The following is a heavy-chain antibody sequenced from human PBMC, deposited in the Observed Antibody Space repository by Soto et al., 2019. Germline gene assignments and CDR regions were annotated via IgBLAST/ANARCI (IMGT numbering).Heavy chain of an antibody. CDR2: ISGSGGST. J-gene: IGHJ4*02. V-gene: IGHV3-23*01. CDR1: GFTFSSYA. D-gene: IGHD3-3*01. Sequence: EVQLLESGGGLVQPGGSLRLSCAASGFTFSSYAMSWVRQAPGKGLEWVSAISGSGGSTYYADSVKGRFTISRDNSKNTLYLQMNRLRAEDTAVYYCAKDLAYYDFWSGYPIFDYWGQGTLVTVSS. CDR3: AKDLAYYDFWSGYPIFDY.